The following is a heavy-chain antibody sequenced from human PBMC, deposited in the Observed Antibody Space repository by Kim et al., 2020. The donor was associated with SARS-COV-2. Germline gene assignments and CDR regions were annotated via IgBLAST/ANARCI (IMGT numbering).Heavy chain of an antibody. Sequence: GGSLRLSCAASGFTFSSYAMSWVRQAPGKGLEWVSGISGSGGSTYYSDSVKGRFTISRDNSKNTLYLQMNSLRVEDTAVYYCAKGTSAWYIDYWGQGTLVTVSS. J-gene: IGHJ4*02. CDR3: AKGTSAWYIDY. D-gene: IGHD3-3*01. CDR2: ISGSGGST. V-gene: IGHV3-23*01. CDR1: GFTFSSYA.